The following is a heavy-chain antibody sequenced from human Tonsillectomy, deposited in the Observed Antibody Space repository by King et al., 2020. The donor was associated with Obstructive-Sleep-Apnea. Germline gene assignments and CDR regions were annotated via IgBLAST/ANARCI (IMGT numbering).Heavy chain of an antibody. CDR2: ISYDGTKK. V-gene: IGHV3-30*18. Sequence: VQLVESGGGVVRPGRSLRLSCAASGFTFSSYGMYWVRQAPGKGLEWVALISYDGTKKYYGDSVKGRFTISRDNSKNTLYLQVNSLRAEDTALYYCAKDRGTYLYDPYYFDSWGQGTLVTVSS. J-gene: IGHJ4*02. D-gene: IGHD1-26*01. CDR1: GFTFSSYG. CDR3: AKDRGTYLYDPYYFDS.